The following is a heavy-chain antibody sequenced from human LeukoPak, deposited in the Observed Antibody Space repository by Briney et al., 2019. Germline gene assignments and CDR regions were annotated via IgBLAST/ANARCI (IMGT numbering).Heavy chain of an antibody. CDR3: AILAGDSLFDY. CDR1: GYTFTGYY. Sequence: ASVKVSCKASGYTFTGYYMHWARQAPGQGLEWMGWINLNSGGTNYAQKFQGRVTMTRDTSISTAYMELSRLRSDDTAVYYCAILAGDSLFDYWGQGTLVTVSS. CDR2: INLNSGGT. J-gene: IGHJ4*02. D-gene: IGHD3-16*01. V-gene: IGHV1-2*02.